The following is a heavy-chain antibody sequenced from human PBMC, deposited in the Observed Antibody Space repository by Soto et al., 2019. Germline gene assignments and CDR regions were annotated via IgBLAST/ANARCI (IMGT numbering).Heavy chain of an antibody. CDR3: TRGSGTYYNAYDL. D-gene: IGHD3-10*01. J-gene: IGHJ5*02. CDR2: INPNSGGT. V-gene: IGHV1-2*04. CDR1: GYTFTDYY. Sequence: ASVKVSCKASGYTFTDYYIHWVRQAPGQGLEWMGWINPNSGGTNYAEKFQGWVTMTRDTSISTAYMELSRLKSDDTAFYYCTRGSGTYYNAYDLWGQGTLVTVSS.